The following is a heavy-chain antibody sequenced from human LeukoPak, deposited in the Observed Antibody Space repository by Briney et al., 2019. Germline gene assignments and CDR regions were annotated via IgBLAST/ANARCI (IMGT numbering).Heavy chain of an antibody. CDR2: IIPIFGTA. Sequence: SVTVSCKASGGTFSSYAISWVRQAPGQGLEWMGGIIPIFGTANYAQKFQGRVTITADESTSTAYMELSSLRSEDTAVYYCARDTPMGYGSGKEWGQGTLVTVSS. J-gene: IGHJ4*02. CDR1: GGTFSSYA. D-gene: IGHD3-10*01. V-gene: IGHV1-69*13. CDR3: ARDTPMGYGSGKE.